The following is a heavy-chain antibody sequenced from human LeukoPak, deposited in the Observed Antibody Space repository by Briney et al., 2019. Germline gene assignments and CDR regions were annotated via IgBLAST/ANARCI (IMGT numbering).Heavy chain of an antibody. Sequence: ASVKVSCKASGYTFTSYYMHWVRQAPGQGLEWMGIINPSGGSTSYAQKFQGRVTMTEDTSTDTAYMELSSLRSEDTAVYYCASGGWLHEYFDYWGQGTLVTVSS. V-gene: IGHV1-46*01. CDR2: INPSGGST. CDR1: GYTFTSYY. D-gene: IGHD5-24*01. CDR3: ASGGWLHEYFDY. J-gene: IGHJ4*02.